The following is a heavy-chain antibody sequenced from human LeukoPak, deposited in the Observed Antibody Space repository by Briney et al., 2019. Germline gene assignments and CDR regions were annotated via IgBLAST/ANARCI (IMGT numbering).Heavy chain of an antibody. Sequence: AGTLRLSCAASGFTISSYWMHWVRQAPGKGLVWVSRITGDGSYTTYADFVKGRFTISRDNSKNTLYLQMNSLRAEDTAVYYCARVRSGSYFDYWGQGTLVTVSS. D-gene: IGHD1-26*01. CDR3: ARVRSGSYFDY. CDR1: GFTISSYW. CDR2: ITGDGSYT. V-gene: IGHV3-74*01. J-gene: IGHJ4*02.